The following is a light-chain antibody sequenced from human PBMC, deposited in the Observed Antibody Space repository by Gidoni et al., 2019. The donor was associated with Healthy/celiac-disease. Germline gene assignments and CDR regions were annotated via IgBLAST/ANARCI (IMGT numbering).Light chain of an antibody. CDR2: GAS. V-gene: IGKV3-15*01. Sequence: EIVMTQSPATLSVSPGERATLSCRARQSVSSNLAWYQQKPGQAARLLIYGASTRATGIPARFSGSGSGTEFTLTISSLQSEDFAVYYCQQYNNWPYTFGQGTKLEIK. CDR3: QQYNNWPYT. CDR1: QSVSSN. J-gene: IGKJ2*01.